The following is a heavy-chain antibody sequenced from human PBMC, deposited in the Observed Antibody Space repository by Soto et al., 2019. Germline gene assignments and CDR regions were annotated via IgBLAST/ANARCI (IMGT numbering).Heavy chain of an antibody. CDR3: ARDARYCSGGSCPFDY. V-gene: IGHV3-30-3*01. D-gene: IGHD2-15*01. Sequence: LRLSCAASGFTFSSYAMHWVRQAPGKGLEWVAVISYDGSNKYYADSVKGRFTISRDNSKNTLYLQMNSLRAEDTAVYYCARDARYCSGGSCPFDYWGHGTLVTVSS. J-gene: IGHJ4*01. CDR1: GFTFSSYA. CDR2: ISYDGSNK.